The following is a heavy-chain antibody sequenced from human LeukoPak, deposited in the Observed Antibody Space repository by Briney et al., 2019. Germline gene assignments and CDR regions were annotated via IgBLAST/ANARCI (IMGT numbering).Heavy chain of an antibody. Sequence: GGSLRLSCAASEFTFSSYEMKGVREARAKGLEWVSYIRCSWSTILYADAVKGRYSISRHNAKNSLHLDMNSQRAGDTAVYYCAREKASTSGTTDYDCWGQGTLVTVSS. J-gene: IGHJ4*02. CDR3: AREKASTSGTTDYDC. CDR1: EFTFSSYE. D-gene: IGHD1-1*01. V-gene: IGHV3-48*03. CDR2: IRCSWSTI.